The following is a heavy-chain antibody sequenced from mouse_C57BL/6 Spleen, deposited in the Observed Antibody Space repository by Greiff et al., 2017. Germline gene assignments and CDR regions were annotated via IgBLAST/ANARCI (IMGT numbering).Heavy chain of an antibody. Sequence: EVKLQESGAELVRPGSSVKMSCKTSGYTFTSYGINWVKQRPGQGLEWIGYIYIGNGYTEYNEKFKGKATLTSDTSSSTAYMQLSSLTSEDSAIYFCARGDTVVARNYFDYWGQGTTLTVSS. CDR2: IYIGNGYT. J-gene: IGHJ2*01. D-gene: IGHD1-1*01. CDR3: ARGDTVVARNYFDY. CDR1: GYTFTSYG. V-gene: IGHV1-58*01.